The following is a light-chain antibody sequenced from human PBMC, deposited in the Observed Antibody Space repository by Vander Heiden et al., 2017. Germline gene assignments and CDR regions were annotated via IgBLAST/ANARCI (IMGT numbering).Light chain of an antibody. J-gene: IGKJ1*01. CDR1: QSVLETPNNRNY. CDR2: WAA. V-gene: IGKV4-1*01. CDR3: HQYYTTPRT. Sequence: DIVMTQYPDSLSVSLGERAPINCKSSQSVLETPNNRNYLAWYQQRAGQPPKLLISWAAARESGVPDRFSGSGSGTDFTLTISSLQAEDVAVYYCHQYYTTPRTFGQGTRVEIK.